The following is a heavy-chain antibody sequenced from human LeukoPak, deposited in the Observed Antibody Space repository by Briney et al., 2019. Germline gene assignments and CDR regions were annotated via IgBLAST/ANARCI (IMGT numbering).Heavy chain of an antibody. CDR2: INSDGSAT. Sequence: GGSLRLSCAASGFTFSSYWMSWVRQAPGKGLMWVSQINSDGSATSCADPVKGRCTISRDNAKNMLYLEMNSLRVEDTAVYFCTRDHGLDVWGQGTRVTVSS. CDR3: TRDHGLDV. CDR1: GFTFSSYW. J-gene: IGHJ6*02. V-gene: IGHV3-74*01.